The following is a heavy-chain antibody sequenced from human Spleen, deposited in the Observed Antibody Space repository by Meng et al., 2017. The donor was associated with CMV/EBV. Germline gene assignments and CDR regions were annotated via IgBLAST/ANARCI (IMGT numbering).Heavy chain of an antibody. D-gene: IGHD2-2*02. CDR2: ISRSSSYI. CDR1: GFTFSSYS. Sequence: GGSLRLSCAASGFTFSSYSMNWVRQAPGKGLEWVSSISRSSSYIYYADSVKGRFTISRDNAKNSLYLQMNSLRAEGTAVYYCARDSRGLLYLGSVDYWGQGTLVTVSS. J-gene: IGHJ4*02. CDR3: ARDSRGLLYLGSVDY. V-gene: IGHV3-21*01.